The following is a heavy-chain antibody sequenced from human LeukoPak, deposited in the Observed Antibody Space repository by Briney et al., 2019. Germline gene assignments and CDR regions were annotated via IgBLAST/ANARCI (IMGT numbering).Heavy chain of an antibody. D-gene: IGHD3-3*01. CDR1: GYTFTSYG. V-gene: IGHV1-18*01. Sequence: GASVKVSCKASGYTFTSYGISWVRQAPGQGLEWMGWISAYNGNTNYAQKLQGRVTMTTDTSTSTAYMELRSLGSDDTAVYYCARDIGSSYDFWSGYYEAPYYFDYWGQGTLVTVSS. CDR3: ARDIGSSYDFWSGYYEAPYYFDY. CDR2: ISAYNGNT. J-gene: IGHJ4*02.